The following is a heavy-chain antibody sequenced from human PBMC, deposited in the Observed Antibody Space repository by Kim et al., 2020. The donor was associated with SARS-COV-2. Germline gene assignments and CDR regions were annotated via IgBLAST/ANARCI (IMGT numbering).Heavy chain of an antibody. CDR3: TSRPYYVWGTFDY. CDR1: GFTFGDYA. Sequence: GGSLRLSCTASGFTFGDYAMSWFRQAPGKGLEWVGFIRSKAYGGTTEYAASVKGRFTISRDDSKSIAYLQMNSLKTEDTAVYYCTSRPYYVWGTFDYWGQGTLVTVSS. J-gene: IGHJ4*02. D-gene: IGHD3-16*01. CDR2: IRSKAYGGTT. V-gene: IGHV3-49*03.